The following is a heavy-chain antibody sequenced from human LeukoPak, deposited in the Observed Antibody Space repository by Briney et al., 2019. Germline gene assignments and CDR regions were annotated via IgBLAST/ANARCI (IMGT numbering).Heavy chain of an antibody. D-gene: IGHD3-22*01. CDR3: ARGPYYYDSKTFDY. CDR2: IYYSGST. J-gene: IGHJ4*02. V-gene: IGHV4-4*02. CDR1: GGSISSSNL. Sequence: PSGTLSLTCAVFGGSISSSNLWSWVRQHPGKGLEWIGYIYYSGSTYYNPSLKSRLTISVDTSKNQFSLKLRSVTAADTAVYYCARGPYYYDSKTFDYWGQGTLVTVSS.